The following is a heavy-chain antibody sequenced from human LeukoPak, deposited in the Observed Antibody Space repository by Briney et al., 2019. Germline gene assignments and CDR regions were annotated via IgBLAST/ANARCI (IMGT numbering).Heavy chain of an antibody. J-gene: IGHJ4*02. Sequence: ASVKVSCKASGYTFTSYDIHWVRQAAGQGLKWMGWMNPNNGNIHYAQKFQGRVTMTRNTPISTAYMELTSLRSDDTAVYYCATALAGSVELDYWGQGTLVTVSS. CDR1: GYTFTSYD. CDR3: ATALAGSVELDY. D-gene: IGHD6-19*01. CDR2: MNPNNGNI. V-gene: IGHV1-8*01.